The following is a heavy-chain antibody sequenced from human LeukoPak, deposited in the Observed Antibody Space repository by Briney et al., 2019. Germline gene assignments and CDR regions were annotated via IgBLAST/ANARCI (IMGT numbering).Heavy chain of an antibody. D-gene: IGHD6-19*01. J-gene: IGHJ2*01. CDR2: INWNGGST. V-gene: IGHV3-20*04. CDR1: GFTLDDYG. Sequence: PGGSLRLSCAASGFTLDDYGMSWVRQAPGKGLEWVSGINWNGGSTGYADSVKGRFTISRDNAKNSLYLQMNSLRAEDTALYYCARWYSSGWHWYFDLWGRGTLVTVSS. CDR3: ARWYSSGWHWYFDL.